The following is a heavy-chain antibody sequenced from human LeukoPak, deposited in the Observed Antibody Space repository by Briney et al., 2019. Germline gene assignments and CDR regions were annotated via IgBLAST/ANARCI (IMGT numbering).Heavy chain of an antibody. V-gene: IGHV3-33*01. CDR2: IWYDGSNK. Sequence: PGGSLRLSRAAAGFTFSSYGMRWVRQAPGKGLEWVAVIWYDGSNKYYADSVKGRFTISRDNSKNTLYLQMNSLRAEDTAVYYCARLRTTYYYDSSGYLDYWGQGTLVTVSS. CDR3: ARLRTTYYYDSSGYLDY. CDR1: GFTFSSYG. J-gene: IGHJ4*02. D-gene: IGHD3-22*01.